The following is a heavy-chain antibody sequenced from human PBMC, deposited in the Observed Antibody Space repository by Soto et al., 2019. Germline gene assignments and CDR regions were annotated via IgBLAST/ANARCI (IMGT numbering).Heavy chain of an antibody. D-gene: IGHD4-17*01. CDR2: IYYSGST. CDR1: GGSISSGGYY. V-gene: IGHV4-31*03. Sequence: SETLSLTCTVSGGSISSGGYYWSWIRQHPGKGLEWIGYIYYSGSTYYNPSLKSRVTISVDTSKNQFSLKLSSVTAADTAVYYCARVKAMTTVTHDAFDIWGQGTMVTVSS. CDR3: ARVKAMTTVTHDAFDI. J-gene: IGHJ3*02.